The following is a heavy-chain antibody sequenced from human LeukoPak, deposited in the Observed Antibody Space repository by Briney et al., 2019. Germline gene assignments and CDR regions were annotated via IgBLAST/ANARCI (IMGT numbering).Heavy chain of an antibody. CDR1: GFTFSSYE. D-gene: IGHD3-10*02. Sequence: GGSLRLSCAASGFTFSSYEMNWVRQAPGKGLEWVSYISSSGSTIYYADSVKGRFTISRDNAKNSLYLQMNSLRAEDTAVYYCAKLAITMIGGVWGKGTTVTISS. CDR3: AKLAITMIGGV. J-gene: IGHJ6*04. CDR2: ISSSGSTI. V-gene: IGHV3-48*03.